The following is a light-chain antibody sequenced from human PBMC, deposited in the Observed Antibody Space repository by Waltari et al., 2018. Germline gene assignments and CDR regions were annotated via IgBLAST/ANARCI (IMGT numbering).Light chain of an antibody. J-gene: IGKJ2*01. CDR3: QQYYDTPYT. CDR2: WAS. V-gene: IGKV4-1*01. Sequence: DIVMTQSPDSLVVSLGERATINCKSSRNLLYSPSNKDFLACYQQKPGQPPKLLIYWASTRESGVPDRFTGGGSGTDFSLTISSLQAEDVAVYYCQQYYDTPYTFGQGTKLEIK. CDR1: RNLLYSPSNKDF.